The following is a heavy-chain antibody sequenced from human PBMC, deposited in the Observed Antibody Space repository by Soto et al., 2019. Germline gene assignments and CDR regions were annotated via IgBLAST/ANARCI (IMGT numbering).Heavy chain of an antibody. V-gene: IGHV3-13*01. CDR3: VRGRSFDFASTPPPTFGT. J-gene: IGHJ5*02. CDR1: GFILSTHD. Sequence: LVASGGGLVQPGGSLRLSCVASGFILSTHDLHWVRDTPGEGLEWVSGIGTLGDTFYGASVKGRFTISRENAKNSLYLQMNSLTVGDTAVYYCVRGRSFDFASTPPPTFGTWGQGTLVTVSS. CDR2: IGTLGDT. D-gene: IGHD2-21*01.